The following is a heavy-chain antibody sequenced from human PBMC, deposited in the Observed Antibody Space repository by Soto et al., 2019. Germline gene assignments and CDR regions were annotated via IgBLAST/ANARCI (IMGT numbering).Heavy chain of an antibody. CDR3: ARVGSSGWSPDY. J-gene: IGHJ4*02. V-gene: IGHV4-59*11. D-gene: IGHD6-19*01. CDR2: IFYTGST. Sequence: PSETLSLTCTVSGGSISGHYWIWIRQSPGNGLEWIGYIFYTGSTNYNPSLKSRVTLSADTSKNQFSLRLSSVTAADTAVYYCARVGSSGWSPDYWGQGTLVTVSS. CDR1: GGSISGHY.